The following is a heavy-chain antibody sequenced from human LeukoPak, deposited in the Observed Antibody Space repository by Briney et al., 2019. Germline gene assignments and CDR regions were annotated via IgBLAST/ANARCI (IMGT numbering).Heavy chain of an antibody. CDR1: GGSISSYY. V-gene: IGHV4-59*01. D-gene: IGHD3-22*01. Sequence: PSETLSLTCTVSGGSISSYYWSWIRQPPGKGLEWIGYIYYSGSTNYNPSLKSRVTISVDTSKNQFSLKLSSVTAADTAVYYCARSVHYYDSSGYFRYWGQGTLVTVSS. J-gene: IGHJ4*02. CDR2: IYYSGST. CDR3: ARSVHYYDSSGYFRY.